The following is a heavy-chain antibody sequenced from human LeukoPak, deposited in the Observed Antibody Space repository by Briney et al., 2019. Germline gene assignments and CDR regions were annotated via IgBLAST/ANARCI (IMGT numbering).Heavy chain of an antibody. D-gene: IGHD3-16*02. CDR1: GGSISSSSYY. J-gene: IGHJ4*02. Sequence: SETLSLTCTVSGGSISSSSYYWGWIRQPPGKGLEWIGSIYYSGSTYYNPSLKSRVTISVDTSNNQFSLQLSSVTAADTAVYYCARDPNRSPYYFDYWGQGTLVTVSS. CDR3: ARDPNRSPYYFDY. V-gene: IGHV4-39*07. CDR2: IYYSGST.